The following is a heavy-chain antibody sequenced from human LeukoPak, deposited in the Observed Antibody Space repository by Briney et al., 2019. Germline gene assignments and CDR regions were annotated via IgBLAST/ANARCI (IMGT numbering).Heavy chain of an antibody. D-gene: IGHD2-2*01. CDR1: GYTFTGYY. V-gene: IGHV1-2*02. CDR3: ARDLTLRVVVPAY. J-gene: IGHJ4*02. Sequence: ASVKVSCKASGYTFTGYYMHWVRQAPGQGLEWMGWINPNSGSTNYAQKFQGRVTMTRDTSISTAYMELSRLRSDDTAVYYCARDLTLRVVVPAYWGQGTLVTVSS. CDR2: INPNSGST.